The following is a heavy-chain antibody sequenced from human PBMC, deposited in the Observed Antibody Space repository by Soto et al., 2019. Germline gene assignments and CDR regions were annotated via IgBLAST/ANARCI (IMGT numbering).Heavy chain of an antibody. CDR1: GGSMRNSY. Sequence: QVQLEEPGPGLVKPSETLSLICSVSGGSMRNSYWTWIRQSAGKGLEWIGRISTSGNTNYNPSLNRRLTMSVDTSKSQGSLKLTSVTAADTAVYYCARGGGVPALGDSWGQGTLVTVSS. CDR2: ISTSGNT. J-gene: IGHJ5*01. CDR3: ARGGGVPALGDS. D-gene: IGHD3-16*01. V-gene: IGHV4-4*07.